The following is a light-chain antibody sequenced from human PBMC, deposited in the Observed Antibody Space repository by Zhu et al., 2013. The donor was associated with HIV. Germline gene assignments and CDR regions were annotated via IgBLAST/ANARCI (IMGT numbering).Light chain of an antibody. CDR2: YNS. CDR3: QSYDTGLSGSI. J-gene: IGLJ2*01. CDR1: TSNIGGGYD. Sequence: QSVLTQPPSVSGAPGQRVTISCTGSTSNIGGGYDVQWYQQLPGAAPKLIVYYNSLRPSGVSDRFSGSKSGSSASLVITGLQAEDEADYYCQSYDTGLSGSIFGGGTKLTVL. V-gene: IGLV1-40*01.